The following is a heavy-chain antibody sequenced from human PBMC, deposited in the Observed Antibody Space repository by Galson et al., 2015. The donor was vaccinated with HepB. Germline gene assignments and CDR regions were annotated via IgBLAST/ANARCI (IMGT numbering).Heavy chain of an antibody. CDR2: TYYRAKWYS. CDR3: ARVPGTIYSYGVDV. V-gene: IGHV6-1*01. D-gene: IGHD6-19*01. J-gene: IGHJ6*02. CDR1: GDSVFNNNAA. Sequence: CAISGDSVFNNNAAWYWIRQSPSRGLEWLGRTYYRAKWYSDYAESLRSRITIDPDTSKKQFSLQLTSVTPEDTAVYYCARVPGTIYSYGVDVLGQGTTVTVSS.